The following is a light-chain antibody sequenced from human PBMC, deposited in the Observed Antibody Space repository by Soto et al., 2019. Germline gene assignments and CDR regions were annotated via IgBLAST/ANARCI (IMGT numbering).Light chain of an antibody. V-gene: IGKV3-11*01. CDR1: QRIGNY. J-gene: IGKJ1*01. CDR2: DAS. Sequence: EIVLTQSPATLSLSPGERATLSCRASQRIGNYLVWYRHKPGQAPRLLIYDASNRATGIPDRFSGSGSGTDFSLTISSLEAEDFAVYYCQQRSDWPRTFGQGTKVDIK. CDR3: QQRSDWPRT.